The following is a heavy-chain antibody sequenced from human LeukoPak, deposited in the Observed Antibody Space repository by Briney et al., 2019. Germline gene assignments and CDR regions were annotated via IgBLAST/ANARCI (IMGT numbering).Heavy chain of an antibody. Sequence: GGSLTLSCAASGFTFSDYYMSWLRQAPGKGLEWVSYISSSSSYTNYADSVRGRFTISRDNDKNSLYMQMNRLRAEDTAVYYCARDSSSWYGVDYWGQGTLVTVS. CDR3: ARDSSSWYGVDY. D-gene: IGHD6-13*01. CDR2: ISSSSSYT. J-gene: IGHJ4*02. V-gene: IGHV3-11*06. CDR1: GFTFSDYY.